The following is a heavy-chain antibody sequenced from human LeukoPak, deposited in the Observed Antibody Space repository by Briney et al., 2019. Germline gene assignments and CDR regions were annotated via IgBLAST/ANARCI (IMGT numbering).Heavy chain of an antibody. D-gene: IGHD6-6*01. V-gene: IGHV4-38-2*02. CDR2: IYYSGST. CDR1: GYSISSGYF. CDR3: ARDPLELYSSSSDWFDP. Sequence: SSETLSLTCTVSGYSISSGYFWGWIRQPPGKGLEWIGSIYYSGSTYYNPSLKSRVTISVDTSKNQFSLKLSSVTAADTAVYYCARDPLELYSSSSDWFDPWGQGTLVTVSS. J-gene: IGHJ5*02.